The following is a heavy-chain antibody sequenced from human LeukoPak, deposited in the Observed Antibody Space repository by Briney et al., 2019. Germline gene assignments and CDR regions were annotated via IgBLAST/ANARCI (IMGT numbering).Heavy chain of an antibody. D-gene: IGHD6-13*01. V-gene: IGHV3-21*01. CDR1: GFTFSNYN. J-gene: IGHJ4*02. CDR2: ISSSSSYI. Sequence: PGGSLRLSCAASGFTFSNYNMNWVRQAPGKGLEWVSSISSSSSYITYADSVKGRFTISRDNAKNSLYLQMHSLRAEDTAVYYCARDSQAVGTDFDYWDQGTLVTVSS. CDR3: ARDSQAVGTDFDY.